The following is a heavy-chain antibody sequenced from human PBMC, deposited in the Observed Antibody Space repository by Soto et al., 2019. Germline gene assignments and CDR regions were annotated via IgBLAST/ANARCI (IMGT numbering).Heavy chain of an antibody. CDR3: FRDVGD. D-gene: IGHD3-3*01. V-gene: IGHV1-46*03. CDR1: GYTFTSQY. CDR2: INPNGGST. Sequence: QVQLVQSGAEVKKPGASVKVSCKASGYTFTSQYMHWVRQAPGQGLEWMAMINPNGGSTTYAQRFQGRVPLTRDTSTSTVYMELSSLRSDDTAVYFCFRDVGDWGQGTLVTVSS. J-gene: IGHJ4*02.